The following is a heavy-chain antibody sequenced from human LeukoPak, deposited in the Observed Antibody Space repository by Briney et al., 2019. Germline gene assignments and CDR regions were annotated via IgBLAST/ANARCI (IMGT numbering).Heavy chain of an antibody. CDR2: INWNGGST. J-gene: IGHJ4*02. D-gene: IGHD1-26*01. CDR1: GFTFDDYG. Sequence: PGGSLRLSSAATGFTFDDYGMSWVRQAPGKGLEWVSGINWNGGSTGYADSVKGRFTISRDNAKNSLYLQMNSLRAEDTAVYYCARAALRGSWVDYWGQGTLVTVSS. V-gene: IGHV3-20*04. CDR3: ARAALRGSWVDY.